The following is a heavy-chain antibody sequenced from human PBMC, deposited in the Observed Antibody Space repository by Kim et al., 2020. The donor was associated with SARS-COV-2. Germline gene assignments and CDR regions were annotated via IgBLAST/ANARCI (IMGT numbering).Heavy chain of an antibody. D-gene: IGHD3-10*01. J-gene: IGHJ4*02. Sequence: ASVKVSCKASGYTFTSYAMNWVRQAPGQGLEWMGWINTNTGNPTYAQGFTGRFVFSLDTSVSTAYLQISSLKAEDTAVYYCARLLGNSGSYYGGVDYWGQGTLVTVSS. V-gene: IGHV7-4-1*02. CDR1: GYTFTSYA. CDR3: ARLLGNSGSYYGGVDY. CDR2: INTNTGNP.